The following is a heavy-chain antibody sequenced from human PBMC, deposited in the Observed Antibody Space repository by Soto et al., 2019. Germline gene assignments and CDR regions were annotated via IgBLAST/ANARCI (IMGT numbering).Heavy chain of an antibody. CDR1: GYTFTSYG. V-gene: IGHV1-18*01. CDR3: ARDFEYYDSSDYAFDI. CDR2: VSAYNGNT. J-gene: IGHJ3*02. Sequence: ASVKVSCKASGYTFTSYGISWVRQAPGQGLEWMGWVSAYNGNTNYAQKLQGRVTMTTDTSTSTAYMELRSLRSDDTAVYYCARDFEYYDSSDYAFDIWGQGTMVTVSS. D-gene: IGHD3-22*01.